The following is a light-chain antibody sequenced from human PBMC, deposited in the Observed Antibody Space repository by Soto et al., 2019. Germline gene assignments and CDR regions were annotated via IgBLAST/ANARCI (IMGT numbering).Light chain of an antibody. Sequence: DIQMTQSPSFLSASVGDRVTITCRASQNIKNNLNWYQQKPGGAPKLLIYSATSLHSGVPSRFSGSASGTDFSLTISSLQPEDFATYYCQQSNGTPRTFGHGTKVEIK. J-gene: IGKJ1*01. CDR1: QNIKNN. V-gene: IGKV1-39*01. CDR3: QQSNGTPRT. CDR2: SAT.